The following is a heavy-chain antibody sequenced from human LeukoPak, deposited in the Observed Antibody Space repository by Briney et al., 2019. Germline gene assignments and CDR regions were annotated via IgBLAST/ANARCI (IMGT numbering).Heavy chain of an antibody. V-gene: IGHV4-39*05. J-gene: IGHJ6*04. D-gene: IGHD6-13*01. CDR3: GSSSQHNYYYYSLDV. CDR1: GGSISSSSYY. CDR2: ISHSQTT. Sequence: SETPSLTCSVSGGSISSSSYYWGWIRQPPGKGLEWVGSISHSQTTHYNPSLKSRVTISVDMSMNQFSLRLSSVTAADTAVYYCGSSSQHNYYYYSLDVWGKGTTVTVSS.